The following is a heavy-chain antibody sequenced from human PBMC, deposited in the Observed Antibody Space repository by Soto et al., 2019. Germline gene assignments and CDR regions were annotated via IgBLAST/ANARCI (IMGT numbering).Heavy chain of an antibody. D-gene: IGHD3-3*01. V-gene: IGHV4-61*01. CDR3: ARDPLDYYFDY. Sequence: TRSLTCTVSGVSVSSGSYYWSWIRQPPGKGLEWIGYIYYSGSTNYNPSLKSRVTISVDTSKNQFSLKLSSVTAADTAVYYCARDPLDYYFDYWGQGTLVTVSS. CDR1: GVSVSSGSYY. CDR2: IYYSGST. J-gene: IGHJ4*02.